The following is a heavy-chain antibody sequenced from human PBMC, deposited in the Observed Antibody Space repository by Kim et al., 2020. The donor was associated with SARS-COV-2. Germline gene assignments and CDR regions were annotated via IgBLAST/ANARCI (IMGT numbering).Heavy chain of an antibody. V-gene: IGHV4-34*01. CDR2: INHSGST. CDR3: ARGMVRGVIG. CDR1: GGSFSGYY. Sequence: SETLSLTCAVYGGSFSGYYWSWIRQPPGKGLEWIGEINHSGSTNYNPSLKSRVTISVDTSKNQFSLKLSSVTAADTAVYYCARGMVRGVIGWGQGTLVTVSS. D-gene: IGHD3-10*01. J-gene: IGHJ4*02.